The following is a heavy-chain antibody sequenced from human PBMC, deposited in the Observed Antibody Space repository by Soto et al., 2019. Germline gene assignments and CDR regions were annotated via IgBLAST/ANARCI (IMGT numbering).Heavy chain of an antibody. CDR2: IYPSDSDT. J-gene: IGHJ4*01. CDR3: ARRKYYTSTDVFDY. CDR1: GYNLASHW. D-gene: IGHD1-1*01. V-gene: IGHV5-51*03. Sequence: PGESLKISCRGSGYNLASHWIGWVRQMPGKGLEWMGIIYPSDSDTRYSPSFQGQVTISADKSISTAYLQWSGLKASDSAVYYCARRKYYTSTDVFDYRGLGTPVTVSS.